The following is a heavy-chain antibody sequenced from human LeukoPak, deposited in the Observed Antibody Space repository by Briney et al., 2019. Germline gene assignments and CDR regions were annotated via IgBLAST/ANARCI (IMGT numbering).Heavy chain of an antibody. V-gene: IGHV4-34*01. J-gene: IGHJ5*02. D-gene: IGHD3-10*01. Sequence: PSETLSLTCAVCGGSFSGYYWSWIRQPPGKGLEWIGEINHSGSTNYNPSLKSRVTISVDTSKNQFSLKLSSVTAADTAVYYCARAWSKRVRANPFDPWGQGTLVTVSS. CDR2: INHSGST. CDR1: GGSFSGYY. CDR3: ARAWSKRVRANPFDP.